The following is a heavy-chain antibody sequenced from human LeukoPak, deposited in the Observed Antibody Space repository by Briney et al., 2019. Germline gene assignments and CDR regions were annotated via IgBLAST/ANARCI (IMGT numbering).Heavy chain of an antibody. CDR1: GFTFSDYY. D-gene: IGHD3-10*01. CDR3: ARVEVRGDNWFDR. V-gene: IGHV3-11*06. J-gene: IGHJ5*02. Sequence: GGSLRLSCAASGFTFSDYYMSWLRQAPGKGLEWVSYISSSSSYTNYADSVKGRFTISRDNAKNSLYLQMNSLRAEDTAVYYCARVEVRGDNWFDRWGQGTLVTVSS. CDR2: ISSSSSYT.